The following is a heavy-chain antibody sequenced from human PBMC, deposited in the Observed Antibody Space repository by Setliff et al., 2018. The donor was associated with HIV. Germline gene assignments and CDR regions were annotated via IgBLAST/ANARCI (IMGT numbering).Heavy chain of an antibody. D-gene: IGHD3-9*01. CDR3: TTEVKGNTIFSD. CDR2: IKSKTDGGTT. Sequence: GGSLRLSCAASGFTFNDAWMNWVRQAPGKGLEWVSRIKSKTDGGTTDYATPVKGRFTISRDDSKTTVYLQMNSLKTEDTAVYYCTTEVKGNTIFSDWGQGTLVTVSS. J-gene: IGHJ4*02. V-gene: IGHV3-15*01. CDR1: GFTFNDAW.